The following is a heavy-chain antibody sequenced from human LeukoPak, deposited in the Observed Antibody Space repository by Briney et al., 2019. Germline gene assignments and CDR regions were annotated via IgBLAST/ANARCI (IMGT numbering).Heavy chain of an antibody. J-gene: IGHJ4*02. CDR3: ARVGSGSYYGGIDY. CDR2: IWYDGSNK. D-gene: IGHD1-26*01. V-gene: IGHV3-33*01. CDR1: GFTFSSYG. Sequence: GRSLRLSCAASGFTFSSYGMHWVRQAPGKGLEWVAVIWYDGSNKYYADSVKGRFTISRDNSKNTLYLQMNSLRAEDTAVYYCARVGSGSYYGGIDYWGQGTLVTVSS.